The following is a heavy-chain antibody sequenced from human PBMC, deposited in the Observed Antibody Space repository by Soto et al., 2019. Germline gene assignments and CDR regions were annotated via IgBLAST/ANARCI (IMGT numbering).Heavy chain of an antibody. CDR1: GFTFSDYY. Sequence: VQLLESGGGLVKPGGSLRLSCAASGFTFSDYYMSWIRQAPGKGLEWVSYISSSGSTIYYADSVKGRFTISRDNAKNSLYLQMNSLRAEDTAVYYCARTMVRGVMTLQHYYYMDVWGKGTTVTVSS. CDR2: ISSSGSTI. J-gene: IGHJ6*03. V-gene: IGHV3-11*01. CDR3: ARTMVRGVMTLQHYYYMDV. D-gene: IGHD3-10*01.